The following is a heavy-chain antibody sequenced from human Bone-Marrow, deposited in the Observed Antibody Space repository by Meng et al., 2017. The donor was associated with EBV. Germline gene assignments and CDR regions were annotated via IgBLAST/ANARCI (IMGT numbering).Heavy chain of an antibody. CDR2: IYRDDDE. CDR3: AHIIAARPFDY. V-gene: IGHV2-5*02. Sequence: VTFKGSGPTLLKPTQTRTLTCTCSGFSLSTRVVGVGWIRQAPQKALEWLARIYRDDDERYSPSLKSRLTITKDTSKNHVVLTMTNMDPVDAATYYCAHIIAARPFDYWGQGTLVTVSS. CDR1: GFSLSTRVVG. D-gene: IGHD6-6*01. J-gene: IGHJ4*02.